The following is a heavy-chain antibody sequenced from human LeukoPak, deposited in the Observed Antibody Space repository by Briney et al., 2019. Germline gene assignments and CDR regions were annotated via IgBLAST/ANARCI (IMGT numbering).Heavy chain of an antibody. Sequence: ASVKVSCKVSVYTLTELSMHWVRHATGKGLEWMGGFDPEDGETIYAQKFQGRVTMTEDTSTDTAYMELSSLRSEDTAVYYCATGRTYYGSGSYYRYYFDYWGQGTLVTVSS. CDR1: VYTLTELS. CDR2: FDPEDGET. D-gene: IGHD3-10*01. V-gene: IGHV1-24*01. CDR3: ATGRTYYGSGSYYRYYFDY. J-gene: IGHJ4*02.